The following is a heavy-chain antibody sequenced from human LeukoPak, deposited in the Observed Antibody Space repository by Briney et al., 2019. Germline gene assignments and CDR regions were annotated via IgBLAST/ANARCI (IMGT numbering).Heavy chain of an antibody. V-gene: IGHV5-51*01. D-gene: IGHD3-10*01. Sequence: GESLKISCKGSGYSFTSYWIGWVRQMPGKGLEWMGIIYPGDSDTRYSPSFQGQVTISADKSISTAYLQWSSLKASDTAMYYCARSPPMGQDHYYYYVDVWGKGTTVTVSS. CDR1: GYSFTSYW. J-gene: IGHJ6*03. CDR3: ARSPPMGQDHYYYYVDV. CDR2: IYPGDSDT.